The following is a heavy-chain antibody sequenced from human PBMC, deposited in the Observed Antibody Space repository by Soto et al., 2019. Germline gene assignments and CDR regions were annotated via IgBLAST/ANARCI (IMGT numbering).Heavy chain of an antibody. CDR2: ISSSSSTI. D-gene: IGHD6-13*01. CDR3: ARDPRIAAAGASYYYGMDV. CDR1: GFTFSSYS. V-gene: IGHV3-48*01. J-gene: IGHJ6*02. Sequence: GGSLRLSCAASGFTFSSYSMNWVRQAPGKGLEWVSYISSSSSTIYYADSVKGRFTISRDNAKNSLYLQMNSLRGEDTAVYYCARDPRIAAAGASYYYGMDVWGQGTTVTVSS.